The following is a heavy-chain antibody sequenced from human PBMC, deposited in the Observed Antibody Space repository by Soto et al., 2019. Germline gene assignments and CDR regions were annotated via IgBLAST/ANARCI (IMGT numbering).Heavy chain of an antibody. J-gene: IGHJ4*02. CDR3: ACQEEGNYYDSSGPLIDY. V-gene: IGHV1-69*02. Sequence: ASVKVSCKASGGTFSSYTISWVRQAPGQGLEWMGRIIPILGIANYAQKFQGRVTITADKSTSTAYMELSSLRSEDTAVYYCACQEEGNYYDSSGPLIDYWGQGTLVTVSS. D-gene: IGHD3-22*01. CDR1: GGTFSSYT. CDR2: IIPILGIA.